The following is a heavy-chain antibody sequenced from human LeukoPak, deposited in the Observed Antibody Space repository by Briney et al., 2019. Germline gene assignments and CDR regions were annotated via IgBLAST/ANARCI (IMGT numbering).Heavy chain of an antibody. CDR1: GSPIRSYY. Sequence: SETLSLTRTVSGSPIRSYYRSWIRQPPGKGLEWIGYIFLSGSTKYNPSLQSRVTISIDTSKSQFSLRLNSVTAADTAVYYCARREYYFDHWGRGTLVTVSS. J-gene: IGHJ4*02. V-gene: IGHV4-59*01. CDR2: IFLSGST. CDR3: ARREYYFDH. D-gene: IGHD3-10*01.